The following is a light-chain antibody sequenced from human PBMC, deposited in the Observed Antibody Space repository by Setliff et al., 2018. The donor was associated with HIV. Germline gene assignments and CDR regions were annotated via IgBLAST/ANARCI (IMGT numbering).Light chain of an antibody. CDR2: RNN. J-gene: IGLJ1*01. CDR1: SSNIGSNF. V-gene: IGLV1-47*01. Sequence: QSVLTQPPSASGTPGQRVSISCSGSSSNIGSNFVYWYRQLPGTAPKLLIYRNNQRPSGVPDRFSGSKSGTSASLAISGLRSEDEADYYCAAWDYSLNAFVFGTGTKVTVL. CDR3: AAWDYSLNAFV.